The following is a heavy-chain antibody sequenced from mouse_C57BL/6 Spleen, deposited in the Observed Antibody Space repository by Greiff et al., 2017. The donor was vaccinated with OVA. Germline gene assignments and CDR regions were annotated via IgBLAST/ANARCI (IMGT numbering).Heavy chain of an antibody. CDR3: ARDRGITTVVAHWYFDV. Sequence: EVKLVESGGGLVKPGGSLKLSCAASGFTFSSYAMSWVRQTPEKRLEWVATISDGGSYTYYPDNVKGRFTISRDNAKNNLYLQMSHLKSEDTAMYYCARDRGITTVVAHWYFDVWGTGTTVTVSS. CDR2: ISDGGSYT. V-gene: IGHV5-4*01. D-gene: IGHD1-1*01. J-gene: IGHJ1*03. CDR1: GFTFSSYA.